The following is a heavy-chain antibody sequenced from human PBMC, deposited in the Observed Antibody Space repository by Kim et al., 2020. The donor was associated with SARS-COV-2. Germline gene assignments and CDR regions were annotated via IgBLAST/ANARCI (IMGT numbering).Heavy chain of an antibody. CDR2: IYYSGST. CDR3: ARVSLDGDYEYYFDY. V-gene: IGHV4-30-4*02. D-gene: IGHD4-17*01. CDR1: GGSISSGDYY. Sequence: SETLSLTCTVSGGSISSGDYYWSWIRQPPGKGLEWIGYIYYSGSTYYNPSLKSRVTISVDTSKNQFSLKLSSVTAADTAVYYCARVSLDGDYEYYFDYWGQGTLVTVSS. J-gene: IGHJ4*02.